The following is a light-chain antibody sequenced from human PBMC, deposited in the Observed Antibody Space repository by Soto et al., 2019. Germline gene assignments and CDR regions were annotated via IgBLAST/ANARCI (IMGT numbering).Light chain of an antibody. CDR2: EVS. J-gene: IGLJ1*01. CDR3: SSYTDTNTRV. Sequence: QSALTQPASVSGSPGQSITISCTGTSSDVGGYKHVSWYQHHPGKAPKLMIYEVSNRPSGVSNRFSGSKSGNTASLTISGLQAEDEADYYCSSYTDTNTRVFGSGTKVTVL. V-gene: IGLV2-14*01. CDR1: SSDVGGYKH.